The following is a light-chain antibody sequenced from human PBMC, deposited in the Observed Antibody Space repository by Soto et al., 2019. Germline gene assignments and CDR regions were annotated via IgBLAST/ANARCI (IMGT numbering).Light chain of an antibody. V-gene: IGKV3-15*01. CDR2: GAS. J-gene: IGKJ5*01. Sequence: EVVMTQSPATLSVSPGERVTLSCRASQSVAYNLAWYQQKHGQARRLLIFGASTRARGIPARFSGGGSGTEFTLTISSLQSEDFAVYYCQQYDTWPPITFGQGTRWRL. CDR1: QSVAYN. CDR3: QQYDTWPPIT.